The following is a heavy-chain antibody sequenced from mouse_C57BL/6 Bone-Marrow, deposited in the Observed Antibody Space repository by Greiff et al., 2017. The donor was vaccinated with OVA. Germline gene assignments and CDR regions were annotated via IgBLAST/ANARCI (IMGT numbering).Heavy chain of an antibody. J-gene: IGHJ4*01. Sequence: VQLKESGPELVKPGASVKISCKASGYSFTGYYMNWVKQSPEKSLEWIGEINPSTGGTTYNQKFKANATLTVDKSSSTAYMQLKSLTSEDSAVYYCARDSNYRYYAMDYWGQGTSVTVSS. CDR1: GYSFTGYY. CDR3: ARDSNYRYYAMDY. CDR2: INPSTGGT. D-gene: IGHD2-5*01. V-gene: IGHV1-42*01.